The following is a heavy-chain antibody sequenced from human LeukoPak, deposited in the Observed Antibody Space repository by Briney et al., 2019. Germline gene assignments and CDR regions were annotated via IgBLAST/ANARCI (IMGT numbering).Heavy chain of an antibody. D-gene: IGHD2-15*01. CDR1: GFTFSNAW. CDR3: TTDATSIVVVVAATPDY. J-gene: IGHJ4*02. CDR2: IKSKTDGGTT. V-gene: IGHV3-15*01. Sequence: PGGSLRLSCAASGFTFSNAWMSWVRQAPGKGLEWVGRIKSKTDGGTTDYAAPVKGRFTISRDDSKNTLYLQMNSLKTEDTAVYYCTTDATSIVVVVAATPDYWGQGTLVTVSS.